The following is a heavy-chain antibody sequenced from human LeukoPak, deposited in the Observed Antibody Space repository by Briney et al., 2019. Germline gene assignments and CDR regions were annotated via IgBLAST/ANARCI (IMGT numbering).Heavy chain of an antibody. J-gene: IGHJ3*02. Sequence: PSETLSLTCAVYVGSFSGYSWTWIRQPPGGGLEWLGEINHSGRVDYNPSLKSRGTISVDTSKNQFSLRLNSVTAADTAVYYCARRPVSVRGNYYGGAFDIWGQGTMVTVSS. D-gene: IGHD1-26*01. V-gene: IGHV4-34*01. CDR2: INHSGRV. CDR1: VGSFSGYS. CDR3: ARRPVSVRGNYYGGAFDI.